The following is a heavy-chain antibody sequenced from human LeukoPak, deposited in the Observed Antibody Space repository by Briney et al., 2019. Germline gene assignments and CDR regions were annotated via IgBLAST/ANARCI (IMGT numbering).Heavy chain of an antibody. V-gene: IGHV3-30*04. D-gene: IGHD6-6*01. Sequence: GGSLRLSCAASGFTFSSYAMHWVRQAPGKGLEWVAVISYDGSNKYYADSVKGRFTISRDNSKNTLYLQMNSLRAEDTAVYYCAGDSSLAAREDAFDIWGQGTMVTVSS. CDR3: AGDSSLAAREDAFDI. CDR2: ISYDGSNK. CDR1: GFTFSSYA. J-gene: IGHJ3*02.